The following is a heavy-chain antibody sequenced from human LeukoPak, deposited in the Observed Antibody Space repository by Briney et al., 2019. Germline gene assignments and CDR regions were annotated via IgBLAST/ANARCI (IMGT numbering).Heavy chain of an antibody. V-gene: IGHV3-23*01. Sequence: GGSLRLSCAASGFTFSSYAMSWVRQAPGKGLEWVSVISGSGGSTYYADSVKGRFTISRDNSKNTLYLQMNSLRAEDTAVYYCAILWREGDYGSAFDVWGQGTMVTVSS. D-gene: IGHD4-17*01. CDR1: GFTFSSYA. CDR3: AILWREGDYGSAFDV. CDR2: ISGSGGST. J-gene: IGHJ3*01.